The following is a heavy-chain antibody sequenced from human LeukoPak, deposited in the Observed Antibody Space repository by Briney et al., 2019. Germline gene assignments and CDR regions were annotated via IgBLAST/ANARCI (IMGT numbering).Heavy chain of an antibody. Sequence: SETLSLTCAVYGGSFSTYYWSWIRQPPGKGLEWIGEINHSGSTNNNPSLKSRVTISVDMSKNQISLKLSSVTAADTAVYYCASAAYGSGSYYNVYWGQGTLVTVSS. CDR1: GGSFSTYY. CDR2: INHSGST. J-gene: IGHJ4*02. D-gene: IGHD3-10*01. CDR3: ASAAYGSGSYYNVY. V-gene: IGHV4-34*01.